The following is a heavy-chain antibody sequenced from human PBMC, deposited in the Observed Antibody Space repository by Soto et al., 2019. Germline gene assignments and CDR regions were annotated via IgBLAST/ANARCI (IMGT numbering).Heavy chain of an antibody. CDR1: GGSISTYY. Sequence: QVQLQESGPGLAKPSETLSLTCTVSGGSISTYYWSWIRQPPGKGLEWIGYIYYSGSTNYNPSLKSRVTLSVDPSKNQFSLKLSSVTAADTAVYYCARGGWRHIDYWGQGTLVTVSS. CDR3: ARGGWRHIDY. D-gene: IGHD3-3*01. J-gene: IGHJ4*02. CDR2: IYYSGST. V-gene: IGHV4-59*08.